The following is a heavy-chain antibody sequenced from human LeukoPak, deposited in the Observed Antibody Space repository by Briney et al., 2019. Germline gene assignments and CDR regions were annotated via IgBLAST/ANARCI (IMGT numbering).Heavy chain of an antibody. V-gene: IGHV6-1*01. J-gene: IGHJ4*02. CDR1: GDSVSSNSAA. D-gene: IGHD6-6*01. Sequence: SQTLSLTCAISGDSVSSNSAAWNWIRQSPSRGLEWLGRTYYRSKWYNDYAVSVKSRITINPDTSKNQFSLQLNSVTPEDTAVYYCARDKDSSSSFGGVAYYFDYWGQGTLVTVSS. CDR2: TYYRSKWYN. CDR3: ARDKDSSSSFGGVAYYFDY.